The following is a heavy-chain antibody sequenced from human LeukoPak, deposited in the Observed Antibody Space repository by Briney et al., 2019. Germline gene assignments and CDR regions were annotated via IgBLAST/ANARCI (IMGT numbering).Heavy chain of an antibody. CDR3: ATSAHIEVGTAPPPDY. CDR2: IWYDGSNK. J-gene: IGHJ4*02. V-gene: IGHV3-33*01. CDR1: GFTFNRFG. D-gene: IGHD2-21*02. Sequence: GRSLRLSCATSGFTFNRFGMHWVCQAPGKGLEWVAVIWYDGSNKDYADSVKGRFTISRDNSKNTLYLQMSGLRAEDTAVYYCATSAHIEVGTAPPPDYWGQGTLVTVTS.